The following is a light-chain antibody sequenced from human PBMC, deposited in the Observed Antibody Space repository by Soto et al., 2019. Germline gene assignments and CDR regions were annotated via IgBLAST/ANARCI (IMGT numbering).Light chain of an antibody. V-gene: IGKV3-15*01. CDR3: QQYKNWPTWT. CDR2: GTS. CDR1: QSVNSN. Sequence: EIVMTQSPATLSVSPGERAALSCRGSQSVNSNLAWYQQKPGQAPRLLIYGTSTRATGIPARFSGSGTETEFTLTISSLQSEDFAVYYCQQYKNWPTWTVGQGTKLAIK. J-gene: IGKJ1*01.